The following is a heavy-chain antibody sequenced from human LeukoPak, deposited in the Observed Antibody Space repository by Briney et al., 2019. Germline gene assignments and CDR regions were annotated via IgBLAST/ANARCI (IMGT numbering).Heavy chain of an antibody. Sequence: PGGSLRLSCAASGFTFSSYEMNWVRQAPGKGLEWVSYISSSGSTIYYGDSVKGRFTISRDNAKNSLYLQMNSLRAEDTAVYYCARADPSLYSGYDTVDYWGQGTLVTVSS. J-gene: IGHJ4*02. CDR3: ARADPSLYSGYDTVDY. V-gene: IGHV3-48*03. CDR2: ISSSGSTI. D-gene: IGHD5-12*01. CDR1: GFTFSSYE.